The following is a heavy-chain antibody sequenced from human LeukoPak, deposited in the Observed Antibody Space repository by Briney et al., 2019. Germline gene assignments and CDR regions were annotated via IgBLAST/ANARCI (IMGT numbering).Heavy chain of an antibody. Sequence: PSETLSLTCAVYGGSFSGYYWSWIRQPPGKGLEWIGEINRSGSTNYNPSLKSRVTISVGTSKNQFSLKLSSVTAADTAVYYCARGSTVRWFDPWGQGTLVTVSS. J-gene: IGHJ5*02. V-gene: IGHV4-34*01. D-gene: IGHD4-11*01. CDR2: INRSGST. CDR3: ARGSTVRWFDP. CDR1: GGSFSGYY.